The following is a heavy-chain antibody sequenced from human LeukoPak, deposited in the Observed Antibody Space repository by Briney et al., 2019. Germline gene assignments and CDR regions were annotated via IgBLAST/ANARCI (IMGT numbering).Heavy chain of an antibody. CDR3: ARDAPWGQLVI. Sequence: SETLSLTCTVSGGSISSYYWSWIRQPPGKGLEWIGYIYYSGSTNYNPSLKSRVTISVDTSKNQFSLKLSSVTAADTAVYYCARDAPWGQLVIWGQGTLVTVSS. CDR2: IYYSGST. CDR1: GGSISSYY. D-gene: IGHD3-9*01. J-gene: IGHJ4*02. V-gene: IGHV4-59*01.